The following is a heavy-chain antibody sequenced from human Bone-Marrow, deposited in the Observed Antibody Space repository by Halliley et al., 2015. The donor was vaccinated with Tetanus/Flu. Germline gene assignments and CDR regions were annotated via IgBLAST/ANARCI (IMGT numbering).Heavy chain of an antibody. Sequence: VQLVQSGAEGKKAGEPLKISCKGSGFSFTGYWIGWVRQMPGKGLEWMGIIYPGDSDTRYSPSFQGQVTISADKSISTAYLQWSSLKASDTATYYCARPGNYDNSGFYYLGAFDIWGQGTMVTVSS. CDR3: ARPGNYDNSGFYYLGAFDI. CDR2: IYPGDSDT. J-gene: IGHJ3*02. V-gene: IGHV5-51*03. D-gene: IGHD3-22*01. CDR1: GFSFTGYW.